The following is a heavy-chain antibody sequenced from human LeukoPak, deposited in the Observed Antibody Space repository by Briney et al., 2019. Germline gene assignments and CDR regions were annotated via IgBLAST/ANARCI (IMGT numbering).Heavy chain of an antibody. CDR3: AREGSSSYFDY. J-gene: IGHJ4*02. CDR1: GGSISSGGYY. V-gene: IGHV4-31*03. D-gene: IGHD6-6*01. CDR2: IYYSGST. Sequence: SETLSLTCTVSGGSISSGGYYWSWIRQHPGKGLEWIGYIYYSGSTYYNPSLKSRVTISVDTSKNQFSLKLSSVTAADTAVYYCAREGSSSYFDYWGQGTLVTVSS.